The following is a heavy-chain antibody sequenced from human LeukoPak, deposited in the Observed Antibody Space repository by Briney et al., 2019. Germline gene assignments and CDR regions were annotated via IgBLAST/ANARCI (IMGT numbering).Heavy chain of an antibody. Sequence: GGSLRLSCAASGVTFSSYWMSWVRQAPGKGLEWVANIKQDGSEKYYVDSVKGRFTISRDNAKNSLYLQMNSLRADDTAVYYCTRAYTLSDAFDIWGQGTMVTVSS. CDR1: GVTFSSYW. J-gene: IGHJ3*02. V-gene: IGHV3-7*01. D-gene: IGHD2/OR15-2a*01. CDR2: IKQDGSEK. CDR3: TRAYTLSDAFDI.